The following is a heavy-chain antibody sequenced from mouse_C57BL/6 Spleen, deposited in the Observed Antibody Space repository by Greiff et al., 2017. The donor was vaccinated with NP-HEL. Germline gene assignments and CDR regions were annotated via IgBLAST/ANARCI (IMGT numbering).Heavy chain of an antibody. D-gene: IGHD4-1*01. Sequence: VMLVESGAELVKPGASVKISCKASGYAFSSYWMNWVKQRPGKGLEWIGQIYPGDGATNYTGKFKGKATLTADKSSSTAYMQLSSLTSEDSAVYFCASSELGPYFDYWGQGTTLTVSS. CDR2: IYPGDGAT. J-gene: IGHJ2*01. CDR1: GYAFSSYW. V-gene: IGHV1-80*01. CDR3: ASSELGPYFDY.